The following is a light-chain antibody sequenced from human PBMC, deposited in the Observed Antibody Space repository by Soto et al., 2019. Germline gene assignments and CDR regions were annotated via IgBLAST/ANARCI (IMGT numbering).Light chain of an antibody. Sequence: IVMTQSPATLSVSPGERATLSYRASQSVSSNLAWYQQKSGQGPSLLIYGTSTSAGGVPARFSGGGSGTEFTLTITSLQSEDFAVYYCHQYNGCPRTFGQGPKVDI. CDR3: HQYNGCPRT. V-gene: IGKV3-15*01. CDR2: GTS. CDR1: QSVSSN. J-gene: IGKJ1*01.